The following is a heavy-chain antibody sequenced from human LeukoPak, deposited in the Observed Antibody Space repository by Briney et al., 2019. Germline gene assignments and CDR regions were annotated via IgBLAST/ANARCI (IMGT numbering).Heavy chain of an antibody. D-gene: IGHD2-2*01. Sequence: VASVKVSCKASGGTFSSYAISWVRQAPEQGLEWMGGIIPIFGTANYAQKFQGRVTITADESTSTAYMELSSLRSEDTAVYYCAREDGVVVVPAAMPPSAYGMDVWGQGTTVTVSS. CDR2: IIPIFGTA. CDR3: AREDGVVVVPAAMPPSAYGMDV. J-gene: IGHJ6*02. V-gene: IGHV1-69*13. CDR1: GGTFSSYA.